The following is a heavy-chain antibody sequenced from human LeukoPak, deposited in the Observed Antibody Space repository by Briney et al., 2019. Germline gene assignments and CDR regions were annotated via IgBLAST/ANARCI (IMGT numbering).Heavy chain of an antibody. CDR1: GYTFTGYY. J-gene: IGHJ4*02. Sequence: GASVKVSCKASGYTFTGYYMHWVRQAPGQGLEWMGWINPNSGGTNYAQMLQGRVTMTRDTSISTAYMELSRLRSDDTALYYCARDGYSGFGTFDNWGQGTLVTVSS. V-gene: IGHV1-2*02. CDR3: ARDGYSGFGTFDN. CDR2: INPNSGGT. D-gene: IGHD5-12*01.